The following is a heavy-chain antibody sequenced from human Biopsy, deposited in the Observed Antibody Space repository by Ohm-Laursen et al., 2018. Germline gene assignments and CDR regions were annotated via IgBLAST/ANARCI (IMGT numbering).Heavy chain of an antibody. Sequence: GASVKVSCKVSGYAVTEFSMHWVRQAPGKGLEWMGGFAPENGKTIYAQKFQGRVTMTEDTSTDTACMELSSLRSEDTAVYYCAADINVWNVNYWGQGTQVTVSS. CDR2: FAPENGKT. CDR3: AADINVWNVNY. V-gene: IGHV1-24*01. CDR1: GYAVTEFS. D-gene: IGHD1-1*01. J-gene: IGHJ4*02.